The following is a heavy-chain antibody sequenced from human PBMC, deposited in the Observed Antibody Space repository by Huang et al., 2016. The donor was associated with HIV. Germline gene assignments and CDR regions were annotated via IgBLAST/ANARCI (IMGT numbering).Heavy chain of an antibody. D-gene: IGHD2-15*01. J-gene: IGHJ4*02. Sequence: EVQLVQSGAEVKKPGDSLKISCKGSGYSFTSYWIAWVRQMPGKGLEWMGIIYHGDSDTLYSPSFQGQVTISADKSINTAYLQWSSLKASDTAIYYGARHVDFDYWGQGTLVTVSS. CDR3: ARHVDFDY. CDR1: GYSFTSYW. V-gene: IGHV5-51*01. CDR2: IYHGDSDT.